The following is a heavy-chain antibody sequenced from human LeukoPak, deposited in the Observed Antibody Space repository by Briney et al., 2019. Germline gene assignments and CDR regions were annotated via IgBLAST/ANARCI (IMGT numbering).Heavy chain of an antibody. D-gene: IGHD3-10*01. CDR1: GFTFSSYA. J-gene: IGHJ4*02. V-gene: IGHV3-64*01. Sequence: GRSLRLSCAASGFTFSSYAMHWVRQAPGKGLEYVSAISSNGGSTYYANSVKGRFTISRDNSKNTLYLQMGSLRAEDMAVYYCARVSRITIDWGQGTLVTVSS. CDR2: ISSNGGST. CDR3: ARVSRITID.